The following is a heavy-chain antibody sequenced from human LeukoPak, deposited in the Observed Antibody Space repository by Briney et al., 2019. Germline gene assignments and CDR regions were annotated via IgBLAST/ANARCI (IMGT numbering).Heavy chain of an antibody. Sequence: GGSLRLSCAASGFTFSSYAMSWVRQAPGKGLEWVSGISTNGGSTSYADSVKGRFTISRDNPRNTLYLQMNSLKTEDTAVYYCTTAPRAYVWGSYRDYWGQGTLVTVSS. J-gene: IGHJ4*02. CDR1: GFTFSSYA. CDR3: TTAPRAYVWGSYRDY. CDR2: ISTNGGST. D-gene: IGHD3-16*02. V-gene: IGHV3-23*01.